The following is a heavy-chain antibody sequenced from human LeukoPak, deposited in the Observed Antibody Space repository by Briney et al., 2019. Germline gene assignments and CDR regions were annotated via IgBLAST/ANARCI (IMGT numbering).Heavy chain of an antibody. D-gene: IGHD1-26*01. CDR2: ISWNSSSI. CDR1: GFTFDDYA. CDR3: AKVATSTTKYNAFDM. Sequence: GGSLRLSCAASGFTFDDYAMHWVRQAPGKGLEWVSGISWNSSSIGYADSVKGRFTISRDNAKNSLYLQMNSLRAEDTAVYSCAKVATSTTKYNAFDMWGQGTMVTVSS. J-gene: IGHJ3*02. V-gene: IGHV3-9*01.